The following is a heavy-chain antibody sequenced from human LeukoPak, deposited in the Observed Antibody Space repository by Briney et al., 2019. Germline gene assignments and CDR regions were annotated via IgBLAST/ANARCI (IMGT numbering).Heavy chain of an antibody. CDR2: INPNSGGT. V-gene: IGHV1-2*02. CDR1: GYTFTGYY. J-gene: IGHJ4*02. Sequence: GASVKVSCKASGYTFTGYYMHWVRQAPGQGLEWMGWINPNSGGTNYAQKFQGRVTMTRDTSISTAYMELSRLRSDDTAVYYCARVRRGYSGSTYYFDYWGQGTLVTVSS. D-gene: IGHD5-12*01. CDR3: ARVRRGYSGSTYYFDY.